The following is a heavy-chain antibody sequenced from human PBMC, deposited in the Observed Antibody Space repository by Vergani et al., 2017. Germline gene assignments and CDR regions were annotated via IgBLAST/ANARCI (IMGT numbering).Heavy chain of an antibody. D-gene: IGHD1-1*01. CDR2: IRFDGSNT. J-gene: IGHJ5*01. CDR3: SRWGNEKRRDS. CDR1: GFTFNNYG. Sequence: QVQLVESGGGVVQPGGSLRLSCAASGFTFNNYGMNWVRQASGKGLEWLAFIRFDGSNTYYADSLKCRCTISRDNSQNSRCLQMNSLRAKDTAVYYCSRWGNEKRRDSWGQGTLVTVSS. V-gene: IGHV3-30*02.